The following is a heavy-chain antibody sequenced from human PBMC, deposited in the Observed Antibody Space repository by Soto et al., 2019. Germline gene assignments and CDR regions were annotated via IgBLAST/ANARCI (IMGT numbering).Heavy chain of an antibody. CDR2: IYWHGDRI. Sequence: GGSLRLSCAASGFTSNGHAMHWIRQVPGKGLEWVSGIYWHGDRIDYADSVKGRFTISRDNAKNSLYLQMNSLRPEDTALYYCVKDQTAGGLDCWGQGTLVTVSS. D-gene: IGHD2-21*02. J-gene: IGHJ4*02. CDR3: VKDQTAGGLDC. CDR1: GFTSNGHA. V-gene: IGHV3-9*02.